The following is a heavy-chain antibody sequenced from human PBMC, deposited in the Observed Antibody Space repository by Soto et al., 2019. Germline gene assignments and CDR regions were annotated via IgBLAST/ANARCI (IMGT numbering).Heavy chain of an antibody. V-gene: IGHV4-30-4*01. J-gene: IGHJ5*01. CDR1: GRSISSGDYY. CDR3: AREVGRYGLVDS. Sequence: SETLSLTCTVSGRSISSGDYYWSWIRQPPGKGLEWIGYIYYSGGTYYNPSLKSRVTISIDTSKNQFYLELSFVTAADTAVYYCAREVGRYGLVDSWGQRTLVTVSS. CDR2: IYYSGGT. D-gene: IGHD1-26*01.